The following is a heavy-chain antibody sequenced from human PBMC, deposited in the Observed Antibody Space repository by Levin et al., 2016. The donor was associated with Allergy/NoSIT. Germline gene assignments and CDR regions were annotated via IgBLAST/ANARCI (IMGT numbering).Heavy chain of an antibody. V-gene: IGHV4-59*01. CDR1: GGSINSYY. CDR3: SCGTYRRYYFDS. D-gene: IGHD1-26*01. Sequence: SETLSLTCTVSGGSINSYYWSWIRQPPGKGLEWIGYIYYSGSTNYNPSLKSRVTISVDTSKNQFSLKLTSVTAADTAVYYCSCGTYRRYYFDSWGQGTLVTVSS. J-gene: IGHJ4*02. CDR2: IYYSGST.